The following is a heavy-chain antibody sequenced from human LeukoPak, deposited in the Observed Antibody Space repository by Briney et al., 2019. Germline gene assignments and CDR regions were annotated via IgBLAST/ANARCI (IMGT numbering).Heavy chain of an antibody. Sequence: GGSLRLSCAASGFTFSSYTMNWVRQPPGKGLEWVSNIGTSSTTIYYADSVKGRFTISRDNSKNTLYLQMNSLRAEDTAVYYCAKESWNDNYWGQGTLVTVSS. CDR1: GFTFSSYT. J-gene: IGHJ4*02. V-gene: IGHV3-48*01. CDR3: AKESWNDNY. D-gene: IGHD1-1*01. CDR2: IGTSSTTI.